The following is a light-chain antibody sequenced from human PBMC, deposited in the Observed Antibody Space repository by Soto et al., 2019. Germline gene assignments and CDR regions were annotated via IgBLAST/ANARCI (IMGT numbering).Light chain of an antibody. V-gene: IGKV1-39*01. CDR1: QSISRY. CDR2: AAS. CDR3: QQSYSTPPWT. J-gene: IGKJ1*01. Sequence: DIQMTQSPSSLSESVGDRVNITCRPSQSISRYLNWYQQKPAKAAKHLTYAASSLQSGVPSRFSGSGTGTDFTLTISSLQPEDFATYYCQQSYSTPPWTFGQGTKVEIK.